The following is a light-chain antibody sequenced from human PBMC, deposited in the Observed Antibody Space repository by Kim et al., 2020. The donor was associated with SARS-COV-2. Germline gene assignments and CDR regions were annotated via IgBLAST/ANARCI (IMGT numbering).Light chain of an antibody. CDR3: CSYAGSYGGV. Sequence: QSALTQPRSVSGSPGQSVTISCTGTSSDVGGYNYVSWYQQHPGKAPKLMIYDVSKRPSGVPDRFSGSKSGNTASLTISGLQAEDEADFFCCSYAGSYGGVFGGGTHLTVL. CDR2: DVS. CDR1: SSDVGGYNY. V-gene: IGLV2-11*01. J-gene: IGLJ2*01.